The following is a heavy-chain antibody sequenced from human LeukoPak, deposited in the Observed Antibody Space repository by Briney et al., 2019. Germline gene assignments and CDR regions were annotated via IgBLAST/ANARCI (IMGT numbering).Heavy chain of an antibody. CDR2: IIPIFGTA. CDR3: ARAPQWDSSGYYFGARVAFDI. D-gene: IGHD3-22*01. Sequence: SVKVSCKASGGTFSSYAISWVRQAPGQGLEWMGGIIPIFGTANYAQKFQGRVTITTDESTSTAYMALSSLRSEDTAVYYCARAPQWDSSGYYFGARVAFDIWGQGTMVTVSS. J-gene: IGHJ3*02. V-gene: IGHV1-69*05. CDR1: GGTFSSYA.